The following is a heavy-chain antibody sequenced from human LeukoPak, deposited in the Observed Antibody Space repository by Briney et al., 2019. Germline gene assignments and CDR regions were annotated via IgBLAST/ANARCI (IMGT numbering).Heavy chain of an antibody. CDR3: AKAEYSRGWLGDY. Sequence: GGSLRLSCAASGFTFSSYAMSWVRQAPGKGLEWVSVISGSGGSTYYADSVKGRFTISRDNSKNTLCLQMNSLRAEDTAVYYCAKAEYSRGWLGDYWGQGTLVTVSS. J-gene: IGHJ4*02. V-gene: IGHV3-23*01. CDR2: ISGSGGST. D-gene: IGHD6-19*01. CDR1: GFTFSSYA.